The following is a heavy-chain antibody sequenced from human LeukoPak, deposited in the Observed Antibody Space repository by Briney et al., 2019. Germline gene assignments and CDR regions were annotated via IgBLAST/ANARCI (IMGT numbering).Heavy chain of an antibody. CDR1: GGSISRGDYY. V-gene: IGHV4-30-4*08. Sequence: SETLSLTCTASGGSISRGDYYWRWIRQPPGKGLEWIGYIYYSGSTYYNPSLKSRLTISVDTSKNQFSLKLSSVTAADTAVYYCARGPAGPYYYDSSGYGLPDYWGQGTLVTVSS. CDR3: ARGPAGPYYYDSSGYGLPDY. CDR2: IYYSGST. J-gene: IGHJ4*02. D-gene: IGHD3-22*01.